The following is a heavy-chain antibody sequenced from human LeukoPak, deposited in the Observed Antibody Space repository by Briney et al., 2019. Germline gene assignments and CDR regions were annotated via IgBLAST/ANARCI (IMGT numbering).Heavy chain of an antibody. CDR2: ISTSGGTR. V-gene: IGHV3-48*01. D-gene: IGHD2-15*01. Sequence: GGSLRLSCAASGFTFSSYTMNWVRQAAGKGLEWVSYISTSGGTRFHADSVKGRFTISRDNAENSLYLQMNSLRAEDTAVYFCARFEHCSGGSCQLNAFDIWGQGTMVTVSS. CDR1: GFTFSSYT. J-gene: IGHJ3*02. CDR3: ARFEHCSGGSCQLNAFDI.